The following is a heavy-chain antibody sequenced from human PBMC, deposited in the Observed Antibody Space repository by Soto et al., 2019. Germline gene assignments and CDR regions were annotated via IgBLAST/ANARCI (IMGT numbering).Heavy chain of an antibody. CDR3: ARDPDSSTYAMDV. CDR1: GFTFSSYG. J-gene: IGHJ6*02. Sequence: GSLRLSCAASGFTFSSYGMHWVRQAPGKGLEWVAVIWSDGSNKDYADSVKGRVTISRDNSKNTLFLQMNSVRAEDTAVYYCARDPDSSTYAMDVWGQGTTVTVSS. D-gene: IGHD6-13*01. CDR2: IWSDGSNK. V-gene: IGHV3-33*01.